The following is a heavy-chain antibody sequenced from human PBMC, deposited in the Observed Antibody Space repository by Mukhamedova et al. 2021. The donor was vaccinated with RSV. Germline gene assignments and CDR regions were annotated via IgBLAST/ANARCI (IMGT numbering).Heavy chain of an antibody. CDR3: ATRPLATCFGSFGPAFYP. CDR2: SGVST. D-gene: IGHD5-12*01. J-gene: IGHJ5*02. V-gene: IGHV3-23*01. Sequence: SGVSTHYADSVKGRFAISRDNSKHTLYLQMNSLRADDTAVYYCATRPLATCFGSFGPAFYPWGQGTHVTAS.